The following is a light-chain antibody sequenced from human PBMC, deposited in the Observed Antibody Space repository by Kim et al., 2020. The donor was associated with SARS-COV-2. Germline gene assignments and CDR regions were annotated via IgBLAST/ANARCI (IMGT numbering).Light chain of an antibody. CDR3: QVWDSSSDHWV. CDR1: NIGSKS. J-gene: IGLJ3*02. Sequence: SYELTQPPSVSVAPGKTARITCGGNNIGSKSVHWYQQKPGQAPVLVIYYDSDRPSGIPERSSGSNSGNTATLTISRVEAGDEADYYCQVWDSSSDHWVFGGGT. CDR2: YDS. V-gene: IGLV3-21*04.